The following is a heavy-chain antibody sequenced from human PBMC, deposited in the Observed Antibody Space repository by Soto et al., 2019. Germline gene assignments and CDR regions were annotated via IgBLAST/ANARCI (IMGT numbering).Heavy chain of an antibody. Sequence: PGGSLRPFCAASGFTFSSYAMHWVRKAPGKGLEWVAVISYDGSNKYYADSVKGRFTISRDNSKNTLYLQMNSLRAEDTAVYYCTRGDPLPYYYDSSGYSTQFDYWGQGTLVTVSS. CDR3: TRGDPLPYYYDSSGYSTQFDY. CDR1: GFTFSSYA. CDR2: ISYDGSNK. D-gene: IGHD3-22*01. J-gene: IGHJ4*02. V-gene: IGHV3-30-3*01.